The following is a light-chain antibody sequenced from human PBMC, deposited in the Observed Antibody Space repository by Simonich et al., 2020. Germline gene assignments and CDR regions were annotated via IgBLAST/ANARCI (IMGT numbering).Light chain of an antibody. CDR3: SSYTSSSFWV. J-gene: IGLJ3*02. CDR2: DVS. CDR1: SSDVGSYNL. Sequence: QSALTQPASVSGSPGQSITISCTGTSSDVGSYNLVSWYQQHPGKAPKLMIYDVSKRPSGVSNRFSSSKSGNTASLTISGLQAEDEADYYCSSYTSSSFWVFGGGTKLTVL. V-gene: IGLV2-14*02.